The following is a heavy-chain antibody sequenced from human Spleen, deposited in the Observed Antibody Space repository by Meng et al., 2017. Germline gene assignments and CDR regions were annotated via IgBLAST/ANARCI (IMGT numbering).Heavy chain of an antibody. Sequence: SETLSLTCTVSGGSISSYYWSWIRQPPGKGLEWIGYIYYSGSTNYNPSLKSRVTISVDTSKNQFSLKLSSVTAADTAVYYCARDRVLHAFDIWGQGTMVTVSS. CDR2: IYYSGST. J-gene: IGHJ3*02. V-gene: IGHV4-59*12. D-gene: IGHD2-15*01. CDR1: GGSISSYY. CDR3: ARDRVLHAFDI.